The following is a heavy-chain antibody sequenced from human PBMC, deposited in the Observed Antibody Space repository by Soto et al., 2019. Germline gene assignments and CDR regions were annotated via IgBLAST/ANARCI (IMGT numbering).Heavy chain of an antibody. CDR2: INHSGST. D-gene: IGHD3-10*01. V-gene: IGHV4-34*01. CDR1: GGSFSGYY. CDR3: ERRIYGSGSYSFYYYYGMDV. J-gene: IGHJ6*02. Sequence: PSETLSLTCAVYGGSFSGYYWSWIRQPPGKGLEWIGEINHSGSTNYNPSLKSRVTISVDTSKNQFSLKLSSVTAADTVVYYCERRIYGSGSYSFYYYYGMDVWGQGTTVTVSS.